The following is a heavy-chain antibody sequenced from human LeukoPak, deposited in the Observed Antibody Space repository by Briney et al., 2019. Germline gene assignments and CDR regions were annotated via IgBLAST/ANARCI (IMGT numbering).Heavy chain of an antibody. Sequence: ASAKVSCKASGYTFTSCYVHWVRQTPGQGLQWMGIINPTVGDTIYAQRFQGRVTMTRDMSTSTVYMELSSLRSEDTAVYYCARYGFSSVWQGGWHAFDIWGHGTMVTVSS. CDR1: GYTFTSCY. V-gene: IGHV1-46*01. D-gene: IGHD6-25*01. J-gene: IGHJ3*02. CDR2: INPTVGDT. CDR3: ARYGFSSVWQGGWHAFDI.